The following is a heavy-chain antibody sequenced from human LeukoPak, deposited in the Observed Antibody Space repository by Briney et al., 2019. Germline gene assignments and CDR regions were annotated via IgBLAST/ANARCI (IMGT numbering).Heavy chain of an antibody. J-gene: IGHJ4*02. Sequence: PGGSLRLSCAAPGFTFSSYAMSWVRQAPGKGLEGVAAISGSGGSTYYADSVKGRFTISRDNSKNTLYLQMNSLRAEDTAVYYCAKAGGSGDFDYWGQGTLVTVSS. CDR1: GFTFSSYA. V-gene: IGHV3-23*01. CDR2: ISGSGGST. D-gene: IGHD6-19*01. CDR3: AKAGGSGDFDY.